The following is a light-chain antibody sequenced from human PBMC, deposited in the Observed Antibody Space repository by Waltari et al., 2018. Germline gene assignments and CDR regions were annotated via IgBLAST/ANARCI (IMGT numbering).Light chain of an antibody. CDR2: EVS. J-gene: IGLJ3*02. CDR1: SSDAGGYNY. V-gene: IGLV2-14*01. Sequence: QSALTQPASVSGSPGQSITISCTGTSSDAGGYNYVSWYQQPPGRAPTLMVYEVSPRPSGVSNRFSASKSGNTASLTISGLQAEDEADYYCSSHTSSSSVMFGGGTKLTVL. CDR3: SSHTSSSSVM.